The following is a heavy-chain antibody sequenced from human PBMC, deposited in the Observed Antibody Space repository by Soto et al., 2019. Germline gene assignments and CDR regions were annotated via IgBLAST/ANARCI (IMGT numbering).Heavy chain of an antibody. CDR3: AHIGRGVGKGGRYCSGGSCYPRY. V-gene: IGHV2-5*02. Sequence: QITLKESGPTLVKPTQTLTLTCTFSGFSLSTSGVGVGWIRQPPGKALEWLALIYWDDDKRYSPSLKSRLTITKDNSKNQVVLTMTNMDPVETATYYCAHIGRGVGKGGRYCSGGSCYPRYWGQGTLVTVSS. CDR2: IYWDDDK. D-gene: IGHD2-15*01. CDR1: GFSLSTSGVG. J-gene: IGHJ4*02.